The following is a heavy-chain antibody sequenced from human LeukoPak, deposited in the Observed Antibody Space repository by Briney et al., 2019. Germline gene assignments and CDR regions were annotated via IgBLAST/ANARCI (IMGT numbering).Heavy chain of an antibody. V-gene: IGHV1-46*01. CDR1: GYSFISFY. CDR3: ARHSLIGTTPFDY. D-gene: IGHD1-20*01. CDR2: INPSGGST. J-gene: IGHJ4*02. Sequence: GASVKVSCKSSGYSFISFYIHWVRQAPGQGLEWMGVINPSGGSTAYAQQFQGRVTMTRGTSTSTVYMELSSLRSEDTAVYYCARHSLIGTTPFDYWGQGTLVTVSS.